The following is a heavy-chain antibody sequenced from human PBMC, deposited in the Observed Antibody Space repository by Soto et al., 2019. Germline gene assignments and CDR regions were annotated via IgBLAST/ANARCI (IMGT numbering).Heavy chain of an antibody. CDR2: IYPGDSDT. J-gene: IGHJ6*02. CDR1: GYTFTSYW. D-gene: IGHD6-13*01. CDR3: ARTAAAGKYYYGMDV. V-gene: IGHV5-51*01. Sequence: EVQLVQSGAEVKKPGESLKISCRGSGYTFTSYWIGWVRQMPGKGLECMGIIYPGDSDTRYSPSFQGQVTISADKSISTAYLQWSSLKASDTAMYYCARTAAAGKYYYGMDVWGQGTTFTVSS.